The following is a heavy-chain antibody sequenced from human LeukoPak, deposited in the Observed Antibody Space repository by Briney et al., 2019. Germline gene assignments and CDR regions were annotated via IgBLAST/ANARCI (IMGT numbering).Heavy chain of an antibody. D-gene: IGHD5-18*01. J-gene: IGHJ6*02. CDR1: GGSISSGDYY. CDR3: AREGTAMAFPSRYSYGMDV. Sequence: PSQTLSLTCTVSGGSISSGDYYWSWIRQPPGTGLEWIGYSYYSGSTYYNPSLKSRVTMSVDTSKNQFSLKLSSVTAADTAVYYCAREGTAMAFPSRYSYGMDVWGQGTTVTVSS. CDR2: SYYSGST. V-gene: IGHV4-30-4*01.